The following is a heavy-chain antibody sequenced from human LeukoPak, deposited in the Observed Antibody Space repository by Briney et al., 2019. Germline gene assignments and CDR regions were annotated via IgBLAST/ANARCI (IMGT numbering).Heavy chain of an antibody. D-gene: IGHD3-10*01. J-gene: IGHJ4*02. V-gene: IGHV4-59*01. CDR3: AKGFTGGSGSYYNY. Sequence: SETLSLTCTVSGGSISSYYWSWIRQPPGKGLEWIGYIYYSGSTNYNPSLKSRVTISVDTSKNQFSLKLSSVTAEDTAVYYCAKGFTGGSGSYYNYWGQGTLVTVSS. CDR1: GGSISSYY. CDR2: IYYSGST.